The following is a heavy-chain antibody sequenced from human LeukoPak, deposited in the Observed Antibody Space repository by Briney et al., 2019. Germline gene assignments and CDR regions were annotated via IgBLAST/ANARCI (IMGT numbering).Heavy chain of an antibody. V-gene: IGHV3-66*01. CDR2: SNSGGIT. J-gene: IGHJ6*02. CDR3: APLYDSSGLYDYYYYGMDV. Sequence: TVSNSGGITYYADSVKGRFTISRDNSQNTLYLQMNSLRAEDTAVYYCAPLYDSSGLYDYYYYGMDVWGQGTTVTVSS. D-gene: IGHD3-22*01.